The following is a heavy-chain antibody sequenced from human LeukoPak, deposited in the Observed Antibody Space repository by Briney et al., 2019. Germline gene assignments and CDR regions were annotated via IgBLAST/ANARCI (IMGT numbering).Heavy chain of an antibody. D-gene: IGHD6-19*01. CDR2: IESNGGDK. CDR1: GFTVSSNY. Sequence: GGSLRLSCAASGFTVSSNYMSWIRQTPGKGLEYVANIESNGGDKYYVDSVKGRFTISRDNAKNSLYLQMNSLRAEDTAVYYCVRDGGSAWYINGDEAFDIWGQGTMVTVSS. V-gene: IGHV3-7*01. J-gene: IGHJ3*02. CDR3: VRDGGSAWYINGDEAFDI.